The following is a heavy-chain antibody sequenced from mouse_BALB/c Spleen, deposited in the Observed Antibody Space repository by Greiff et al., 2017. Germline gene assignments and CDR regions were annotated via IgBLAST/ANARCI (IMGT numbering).Heavy chain of an antibody. CDR1: GYTFTSYW. Sequence: QVQLQQPGAELVKPGASVKLSCKASGYTFTSYWMHWVKQRPGQGLEWIGEINPSNGRTNYNEKFKSKATLTVDKSSSTAYMQLSDLTSEDSAVYYGARTHYYRYSGFAYWGQGTVVTVSA. V-gene: IGHV1S81*02. CDR2: INPSNGRT. CDR3: ARTHYYRYSGFAY. D-gene: IGHD2-14*01. J-gene: IGHJ3*01.